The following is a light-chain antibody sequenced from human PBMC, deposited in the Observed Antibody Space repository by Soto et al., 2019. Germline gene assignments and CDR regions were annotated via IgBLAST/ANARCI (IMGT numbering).Light chain of an antibody. CDR1: QSISSY. Sequence: AIRMTQSPSSLSASTGDRVTITCRASQSISSYLNWYQQKPGKAPKLLIYAASSLQSGVPSRFSGSGSGTDFTLTICCLQSEDFATYYCQQYYSYPLTFGGGTKVDIK. CDR2: AAS. V-gene: IGKV1-8*01. CDR3: QQYYSYPLT. J-gene: IGKJ4*01.